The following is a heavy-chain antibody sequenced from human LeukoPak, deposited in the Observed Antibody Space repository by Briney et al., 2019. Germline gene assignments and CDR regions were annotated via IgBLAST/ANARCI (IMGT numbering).Heavy chain of an antibody. CDR2: ISSSSSTI. CDR1: GFTFSSYS. V-gene: IGHV3-48*01. J-gene: IGHJ3*02. CDR3: ARDPGNVAFDI. Sequence: GGSLRLSCAASGFTFSSYSMNWVRQAPGKGLEWVSYISSSSSTIYYADSVKGRFTISRDNAKNSLYLQMNSLRAEDTAVYYCARDPGNVAFDIWGQGTMVTVSS.